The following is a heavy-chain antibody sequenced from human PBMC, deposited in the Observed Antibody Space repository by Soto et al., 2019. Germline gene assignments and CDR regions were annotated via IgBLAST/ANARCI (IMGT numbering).Heavy chain of an antibody. D-gene: IGHD2-2*01. V-gene: IGHV3-23*01. CDR3: ARDPYCSSTSCHLVGAFDI. J-gene: IGHJ3*02. CDR2: ISGSGGST. CDR1: GFTFSSYA. Sequence: GGSLRLSCAASGFTFSSYAMSWVRQAPGKGLEWVSAISGSGGSTYYADSVKGRFTISRDNAKNSLYLQMNSLRAEDTAVYYCARDPYCSSTSCHLVGAFDIWGQGTMVTVSS.